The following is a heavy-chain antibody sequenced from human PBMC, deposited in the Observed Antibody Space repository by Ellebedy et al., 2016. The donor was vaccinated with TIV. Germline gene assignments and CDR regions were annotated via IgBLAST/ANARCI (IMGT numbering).Heavy chain of an antibody. J-gene: IGHJ4*02. Sequence: MPSETLSLTCTVSNGSISGYYWTWIRQPPGKGLEWIGYIYYSGSTNYNPSLKSRVTMSVDTSKNQFSLKLSSVTAADTAVYYCARSYYDILTGNFDSWGQGTLVTVSS. CDR1: NGSISGYY. V-gene: IGHV4-59*01. CDR3: ARSYYDILTGNFDS. CDR2: IYYSGST. D-gene: IGHD3-9*01.